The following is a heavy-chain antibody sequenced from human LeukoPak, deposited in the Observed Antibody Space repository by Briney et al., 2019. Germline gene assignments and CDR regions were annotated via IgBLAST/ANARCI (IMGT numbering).Heavy chain of an antibody. J-gene: IGHJ4*02. CDR3: ARFPTGTIDY. CDR2: INPNSGGT. V-gene: IGHV1-2*02. Sequence: GASVKVSCKAYGYTFTGYYMHWVRQAPGQGLEWMGWINPNSGGTSYAQKFQGRVTMTRDTSISTAYMELSRLRSDDTAVYYCARFPTGTIDYWGQGTLVTVSS. D-gene: IGHD1-1*01. CDR1: GYTFTGYY.